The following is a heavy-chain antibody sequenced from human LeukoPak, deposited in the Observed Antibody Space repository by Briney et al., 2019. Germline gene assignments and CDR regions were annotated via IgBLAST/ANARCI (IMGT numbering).Heavy chain of an antibody. V-gene: IGHV1-3*01. CDR3: ARGAPGSSSFDY. D-gene: IGHD6-13*01. CDR1: GYTFTSYG. Sequence: ASVKVSCKASGYTFTSYGISWVRQAPGQGLEWMGWINAGNGNTKYSQRFQGRVTITRDTSASTAYMELSSLRSEDTAVYYCARGAPGSSSFDYWGQGTLVTVSS. J-gene: IGHJ4*02. CDR2: INAGNGNT.